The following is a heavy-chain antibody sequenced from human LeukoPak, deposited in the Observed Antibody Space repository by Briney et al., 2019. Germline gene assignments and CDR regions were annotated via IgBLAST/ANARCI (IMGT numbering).Heavy chain of an antibody. V-gene: IGHV4-59*01. CDR1: GGSINSYY. D-gene: IGHD5-24*01. CDR3: ARATDGHINNWFDP. Sequence: SETLSLTCTVSGGSINSYYWSWIRQPPAQGLEWIGYIYYSGSTNYNPSLKSRVTISVDTSKTQFSLKVSSVTAADTAVYYCARATDGHINNWFDPWGQGTLVTVSS. CDR2: IYYSGST. J-gene: IGHJ5*02.